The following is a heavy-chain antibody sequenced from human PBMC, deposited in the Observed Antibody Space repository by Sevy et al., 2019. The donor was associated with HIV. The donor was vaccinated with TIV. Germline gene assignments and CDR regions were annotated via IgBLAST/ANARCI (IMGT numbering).Heavy chain of an antibody. J-gene: IGHJ4*02. D-gene: IGHD6-13*01. CDR1: AFTFSSYG. Sequence: GGSLRLSCAASAFTFSSYGMHWVRQAPGKGLEWVAVIWYDESNKNYADSVKGRFTISRDNAKNSLYLQMNSLRAEDTAVYYCARVRTYSTDDYWGQGTLVTVSS. CDR2: IWYDESNK. CDR3: ARVRTYSTDDY. V-gene: IGHV3-33*01.